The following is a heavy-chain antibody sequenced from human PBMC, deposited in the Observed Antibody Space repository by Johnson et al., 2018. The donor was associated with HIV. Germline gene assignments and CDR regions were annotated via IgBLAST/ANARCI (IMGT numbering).Heavy chain of an antibody. D-gene: IGHD4-17*01. CDR2: INWNGGNT. CDR3: ARDKYGVPSGTFDI. V-gene: IGHV3-20*04. CDR1: EFTFDEYG. Sequence: VQLVESGGGVIRPGGSLRLSCAASEFTFDEYGMSWVRQAPGKGLEWVSSINWNGGNTNYADSVKGRFTISRDNAKNSLYLQMNSLRAEDTAFYYCARDKYGVPSGTFDIWGQGTMVTVSS. J-gene: IGHJ3*02.